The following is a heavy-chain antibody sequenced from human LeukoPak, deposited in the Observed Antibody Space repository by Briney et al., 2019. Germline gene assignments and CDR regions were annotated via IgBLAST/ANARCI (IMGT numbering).Heavy chain of an antibody. V-gene: IGHV3-30*02. D-gene: IGHD1-26*01. CDR1: GFTFSHYV. J-gene: IGHJ6*03. CDR2: IQSDGNNK. Sequence: GGSLRLSCAASGFTFSHYVMHWVRQAPGKGLEWVTFIQSDGNNKYYADSVKGRFTISRDNAKNSLYLQMNSLRAEDTAVYYCARDPYSGNYGTYYYYYMDVWGKGTTVTISS. CDR3: ARDPYSGNYGTYYYYYMDV.